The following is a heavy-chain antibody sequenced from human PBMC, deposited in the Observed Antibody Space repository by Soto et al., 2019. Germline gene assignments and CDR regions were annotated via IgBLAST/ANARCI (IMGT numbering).Heavy chain of an antibody. Sequence: EVQLLESGGGLVQPGGSVRLSCADSGLTFGNYAMSWVRQAPGKGLEWVSAISGDSGRTYYADSVKGRFTISRDNSKNTLYLQMNTLRAEDTAVYYCAVTPNCGRDCSAASYWYFDIWGRGTLVTVSS. CDR3: AVTPNCGRDCSAASYWYFDI. V-gene: IGHV3-23*01. CDR2: ISGDSGRT. CDR1: GLTFGNYA. D-gene: IGHD2-21*02. J-gene: IGHJ2*01.